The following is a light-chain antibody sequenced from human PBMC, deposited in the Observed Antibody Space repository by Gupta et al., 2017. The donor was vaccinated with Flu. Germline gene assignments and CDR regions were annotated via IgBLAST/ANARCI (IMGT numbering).Light chain of an antibody. J-gene: IGKJ1*01. CDR3: QQRSNWPPGT. V-gene: IGKV3-11*01. CDR1: ESIFIF. CDR2: DAA. Sequence: EIVLTQSPATLSLSPGERATLPCRASESIFIFLAWYQQKPGQAPRLLIYDAAKRATGKPARFSGSGFGTDFTLTISSLEPEDFAVYYCQQRSNWPPGTFGRGTKVEVK.